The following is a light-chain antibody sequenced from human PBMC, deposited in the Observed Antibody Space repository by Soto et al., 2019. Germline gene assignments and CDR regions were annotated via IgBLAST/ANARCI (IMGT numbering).Light chain of an antibody. V-gene: IGKV1-33*01. CDR1: QNISKY. Sequence: DIKMTQSPSSLTASVGDRVTITCQTSQNISKYLIWYQQSPGKAPNLLISDASNLEAGVPSRFSGRGSGTHFTLTISSLQPEDIGRYYCHQYDDLPYTFGQGTSLQIK. CDR3: HQYDDLPYT. CDR2: DAS. J-gene: IGKJ2*01.